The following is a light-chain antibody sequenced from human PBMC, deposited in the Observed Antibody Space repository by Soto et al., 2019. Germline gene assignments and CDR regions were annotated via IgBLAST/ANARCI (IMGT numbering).Light chain of an antibody. J-gene: IGKJ1*01. CDR2: GAS. CDR1: QSVSSSY. Sequence: EIVLTQSPGTLSLSPGERATLSCRASQSVSSSYLAWYQQKPGQAPRLLIYGASSRATGIPDRFSGSGYGTDFPLTFSRLEPEDFEMYYCQQYGSSPWTFGQGTKVEIK. V-gene: IGKV3-20*01. CDR3: QQYGSSPWT.